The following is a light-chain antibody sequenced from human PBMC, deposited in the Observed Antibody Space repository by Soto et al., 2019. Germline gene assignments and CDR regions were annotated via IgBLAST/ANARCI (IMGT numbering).Light chain of an antibody. V-gene: IGLV2-8*01. CDR1: SSEGGNYNY. CDR3: TSYTDSNIYV. CDR2: EVI. Sequence: QSALNQPLSASRSPGESVTILCTRSSSEGGNYNYVSWYQQHPGKAPKLMIYEVIKRPSGVPARFSGSKSGNTASLTVSGLQADDEADYYCTSYTDSNIYVFGSGTKVTVL. J-gene: IGLJ1*01.